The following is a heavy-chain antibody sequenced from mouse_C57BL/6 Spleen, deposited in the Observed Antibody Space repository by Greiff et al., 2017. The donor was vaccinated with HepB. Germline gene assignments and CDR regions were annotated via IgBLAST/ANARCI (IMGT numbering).Heavy chain of an antibody. CDR2: IYPGSGST. CDR1: GYTFTSYW. V-gene: IGHV1-55*01. Sequence: VQLKQPGAELVKPGASVKMSCKASGYTFTSYWITWVKQRPGQGLEWIGDIYPGSGSTNYNEKFKSKATLTVDTSSSTAYMQLSSLTSEDSAVYYCARENYGSSLDYWGQGTTLTVSS. CDR3: ARENYGSSLDY. J-gene: IGHJ2*01. D-gene: IGHD1-1*01.